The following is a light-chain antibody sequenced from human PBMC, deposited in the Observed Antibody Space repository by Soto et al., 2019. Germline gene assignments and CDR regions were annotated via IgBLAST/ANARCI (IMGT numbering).Light chain of an antibody. CDR1: QSVSSNY. Sequence: DIVLTQSPGTLSLSPGERATLSCRSSQSVSSNYLAWYQQKPDQAPRLVIYDVSGRATGIPDRFSGSGSGTDLALTISGLEPEDSAVYYCRQYGISPTFGQGTKVELK. V-gene: IGKV3-20*01. CDR2: DVS. J-gene: IGKJ1*01. CDR3: RQYGISPT.